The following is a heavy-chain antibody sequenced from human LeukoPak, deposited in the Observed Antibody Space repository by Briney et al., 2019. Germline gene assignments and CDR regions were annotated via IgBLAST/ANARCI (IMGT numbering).Heavy chain of an antibody. CDR1: GSTSSRNF. CDR2: IDQDGSEK. D-gene: IGHD1-26*01. J-gene: IGHJ4*02. CDR3: ASGAGWESGY. Sequence: GGSLRLSCAVSGSTSSRNFMSWVRQAPEKGLEWVANIDQDGSEKNYVDSVKGRFTISRDNAKNSLFLQMNSLRAEDTAIYYCASGAGWESGYWGQGTLVTVSS. V-gene: IGHV3-7*01.